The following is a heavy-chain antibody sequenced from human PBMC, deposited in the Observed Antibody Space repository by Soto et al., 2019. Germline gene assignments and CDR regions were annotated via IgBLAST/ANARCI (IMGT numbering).Heavy chain of an antibody. J-gene: IGHJ4*02. D-gene: IGHD2-21*02. CDR2: ISTDKGNT. Sequence: VKVSCQASCYSFTTYGMTWVRQAPGQGLEWMGWISTDKGNTKYAQNFQSRATLTTDTSTSTAYMELRSLRSDDTAVYYCARDRDWNLDYWGQGTLVTVSS. CDR1: CYSFTTYG. V-gene: IGHV1-18*01. CDR3: ARDRDWNLDY.